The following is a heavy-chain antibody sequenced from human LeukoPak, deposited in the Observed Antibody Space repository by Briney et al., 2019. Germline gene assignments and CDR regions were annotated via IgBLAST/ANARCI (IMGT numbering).Heavy chain of an antibody. CDR2: IKQDGSEK. J-gene: IGHJ4*02. Sequence: GGSLRLSCAASGFTFSNYWMTWVRQAPGKGLECVANIKQDGSEKYYVDSVKGRFTISRDNAKNSLYLQMNSLRAEDTAFYYCARERCSSASCFPDYWGQGTLVTVSS. CDR1: GFTFSNYW. D-gene: IGHD2-2*01. CDR3: ARERCSSASCFPDY. V-gene: IGHV3-7*01.